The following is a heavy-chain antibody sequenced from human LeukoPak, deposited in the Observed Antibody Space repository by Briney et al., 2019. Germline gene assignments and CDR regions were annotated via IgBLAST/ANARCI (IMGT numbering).Heavy chain of an antibody. D-gene: IGHD6-19*01. CDR2: MNPNSGNT. V-gene: IGHV1-8*01. CDR1: GYTFTSYD. J-gene: IGHJ5*02. CDR3: ATYSFHGGIAVAGTRANWFDP. Sequence: ASVKVSCKASGYTFTSYDINWVRQATGQGLEWMGWMNPNSGNTGYAQKFQGRVTMTRNTSISTAYMELSSLRSEDTAVYYCATYSFHGGIAVAGTRANWFDPWGQGTLVTVSS.